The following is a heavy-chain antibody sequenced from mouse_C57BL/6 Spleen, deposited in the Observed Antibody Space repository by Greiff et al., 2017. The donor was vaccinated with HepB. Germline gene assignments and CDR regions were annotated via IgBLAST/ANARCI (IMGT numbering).Heavy chain of an antibody. CDR2: IDPSDSYT. CDR3: AFNYFDY. CDR1: GYTFTSYW. J-gene: IGHJ2*01. V-gene: IGHV1-50*01. Sequence: QVQLKQPGAELVKPGASVKLSCKASGYTFTSYWMQWVKQRPGQGLEWIGEIDPSDSYTNYNQKFKGKATLTVDTSSSTAYMQLSSLTSEDSAVYYCAFNYFDYWGQGTTLTVSS.